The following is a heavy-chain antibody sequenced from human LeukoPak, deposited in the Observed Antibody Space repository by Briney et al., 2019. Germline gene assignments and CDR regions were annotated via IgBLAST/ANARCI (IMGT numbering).Heavy chain of an antibody. V-gene: IGHV4-59*11. CDR2: IYYSGST. CDR3: ARDFSRWFGELSGMDV. D-gene: IGHD3-10*01. J-gene: IGHJ6*04. Sequence: SETLSLTCTVSGGSISSHYWSWIRQPPGKGLEWIGYIYYSGSTNYNPSLKSRVTISVDTSKNQFSLKLSPVTAADTAVYYCARDFSRWFGELSGMDVWGKGTTVTVSS. CDR1: GGSISSHY.